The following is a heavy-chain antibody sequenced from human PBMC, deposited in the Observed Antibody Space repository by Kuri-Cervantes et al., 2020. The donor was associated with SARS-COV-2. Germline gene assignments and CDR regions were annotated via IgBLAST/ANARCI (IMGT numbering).Heavy chain of an antibody. CDR3: AKVSCGGDCYVHIFDY. CDR1: GFTFSSYG. D-gene: IGHD2-21*02. Sequence: GESLKISCAASGFTFSSYGMHWVRQAPGKGLEWVAVISYDGSNKYYADSVKGRFTISRDNSKNTLYLQMNSLRAEDTAVYYCAKVSCGGDCYVHIFDYWGQGTLVTVVS. CDR2: ISYDGSNK. V-gene: IGHV3-30*18. J-gene: IGHJ4*02.